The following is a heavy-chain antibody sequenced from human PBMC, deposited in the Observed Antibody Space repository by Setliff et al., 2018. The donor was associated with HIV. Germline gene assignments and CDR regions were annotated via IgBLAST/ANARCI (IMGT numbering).Heavy chain of an antibody. D-gene: IGHD3-3*01. V-gene: IGHV4-34*01. CDR2: INHDRTT. J-gene: IGHJ6*03. CDR3: ARGSRQLTIFGVVFKTNYYFMDV. Sequence: LSLTCAVYGGSFSGYYWSWIRQPPGKGLEWIGGINHDRTTNYNPSLKSRVTISVDTSKNQFSLTLNSVTAADTAVYYCARGSRQLTIFGVVFKTNYYFMDVWGKGTAVTVSS. CDR1: GGSFSGYY.